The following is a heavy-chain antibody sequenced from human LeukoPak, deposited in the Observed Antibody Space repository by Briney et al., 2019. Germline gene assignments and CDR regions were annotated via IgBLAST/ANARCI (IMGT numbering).Heavy chain of an antibody. CDR3: ARTEGSGYNYGYFGYYYYMDV. V-gene: IGHV4-59*01. CDR2: IYYTGST. D-gene: IGHD5-18*01. J-gene: IGHJ6*03. Sequence: SETLSLTCTVSGASISSYYWNWIRQPPGKGLEWIGYIYYTGSTNYNPSLKSRVTISVDKSKTQFSLKLTSVTAADTAVYYCARTEGSGYNYGYFGYYYYMDVWGKGTTVTVSS. CDR1: GASISSYY.